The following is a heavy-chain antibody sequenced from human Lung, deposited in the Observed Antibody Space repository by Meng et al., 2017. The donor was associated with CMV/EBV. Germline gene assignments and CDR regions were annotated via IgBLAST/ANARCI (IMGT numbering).Heavy chain of an antibody. V-gene: IGHV4-4*02. CDR2: IYHSGST. Sequence: QGQLQESGPGLEKPSGPLSLTFAVFGGSSSSSNWCSWVRQPPGKGLEWIGEIYHSGSTNYNPSLKSRVTISVDKSKNQFSLKLSSVTAADTAVYYCARVVTALWGYYFDYWGQGTLVTVSS. CDR3: ARVVTALWGYYFDY. J-gene: IGHJ4*02. CDR1: GGSSSSSNW. D-gene: IGHD2-21*02.